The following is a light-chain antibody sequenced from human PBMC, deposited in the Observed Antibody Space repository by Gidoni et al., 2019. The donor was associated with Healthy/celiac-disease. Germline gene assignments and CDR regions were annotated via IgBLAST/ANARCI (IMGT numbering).Light chain of an antibody. V-gene: IGKV1-13*02. J-gene: IGKJ3*01. CDR2: DAS. CDR1: QGISSA. Sequence: AIQLTQSPSSLSASVGDRVTITCRASQGISSALAWYQQTPGKAPKLLIYDASSLESGVPSRFSGSGSGTDFTLTISSLQPEDVATYYCQQFNSYPPSFGPGTKVEIK. CDR3: QQFNSYPPS.